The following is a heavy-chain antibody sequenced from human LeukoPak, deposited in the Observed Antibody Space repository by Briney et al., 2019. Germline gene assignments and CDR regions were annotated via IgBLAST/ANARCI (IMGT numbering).Heavy chain of an antibody. V-gene: IGHV4-59*01. CDR2: IYYSGST. Sequence: SETLSLTCTVSGGSISSYYWSWIRQPPGKGLEWIGYIYYSGSTNYNPSLKRRVTISVDTSKNQFSLKLSSVTAADTAVYYCARVAQKLERIAVAGTSEWRANWYFDLWGRGTLVTVSS. CDR1: GGSISSYY. J-gene: IGHJ2*01. CDR3: ARVAQKLERIAVAGTSEWRANWYFDL. D-gene: IGHD6-19*01.